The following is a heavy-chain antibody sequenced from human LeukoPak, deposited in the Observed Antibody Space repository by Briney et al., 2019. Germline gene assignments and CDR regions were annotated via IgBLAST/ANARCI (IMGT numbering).Heavy chain of an antibody. D-gene: IGHD3-10*01. CDR2: INHSGST. J-gene: IGHJ5*02. V-gene: IGHV4-34*01. CDR3: ARHEVGYYGSGSYQDANRKFDP. CDR1: GGSFSGYY. Sequence: SETLSLTCAVYGGSFSGYYWSWIRQPPGKGLEWIGEINHSGSTNYNPSLKSRVTISVDTSKNQFSLKLSSVTAADTAVYYCARHEVGYYGSGSYQDANRKFDPWGQGTLVTVSS.